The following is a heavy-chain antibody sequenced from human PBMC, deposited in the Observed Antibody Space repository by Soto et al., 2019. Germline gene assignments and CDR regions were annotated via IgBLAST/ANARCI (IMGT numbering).Heavy chain of an antibody. V-gene: IGHV3-23*01. D-gene: IGHD5-18*01. CDR3: AKDRGYSYGWDYFDY. Sequence: EVQLLESGGGLVQPGGSLRLSCAASGFTFSSDAMSWVRQAPGKGLEWVSAISGSGGSTYYADSVKGRFTISRDNSKNTLYLQMNSLRAEDTAVYYCAKDRGYSYGWDYFDYWGQGTLVTVSS. J-gene: IGHJ4*02. CDR2: ISGSGGST. CDR1: GFTFSSDA.